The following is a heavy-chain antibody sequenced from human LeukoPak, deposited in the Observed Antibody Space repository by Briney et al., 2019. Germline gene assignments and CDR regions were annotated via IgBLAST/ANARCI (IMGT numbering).Heavy chain of an antibody. CDR3: VRDSYYQPDY. D-gene: IGHD3-10*01. Sequence: GGPLRFSCVASGFTFSNYWMHWVRQGPGKGLVWVSRIISDGSSATYADSVKGRFTVSRDNAKNTMYLQMNSLRAEDTAVYYCVRDSYYQPDYWGQGTLVTVSS. CDR1: GFTFSNYW. V-gene: IGHV3-74*01. CDR2: IISDGSSA. J-gene: IGHJ4*02.